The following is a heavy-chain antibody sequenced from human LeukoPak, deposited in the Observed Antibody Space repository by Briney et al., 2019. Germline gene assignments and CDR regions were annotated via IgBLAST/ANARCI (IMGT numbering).Heavy chain of an antibody. J-gene: IGHJ3*02. CDR3: ARVRGDILSAFGI. CDR2: IYRTGTT. V-gene: IGHV4-38-2*02. D-gene: IGHD3-9*01. CDR1: GYFINSGYY. Sequence: PSETLSLTCNVPGYFINSGYYWGWIRQPPGKGLEWIASIYRTGTTYYTPSLKSRVTMSVDTSKNQFSLNLSSMTAADTAVYYCARVRGDILSAFGIWGRGTLVTVSS.